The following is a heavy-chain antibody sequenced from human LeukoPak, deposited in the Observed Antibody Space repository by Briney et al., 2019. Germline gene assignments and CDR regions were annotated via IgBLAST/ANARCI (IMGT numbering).Heavy chain of an antibody. V-gene: IGHV1-69*13. Sequence: ASVKVSCTASGGTFSSYAISWVRQAPGQGLEWMGGIIPIFGTANYAQKFQGRVTITADESTSTAYMELSSLRSEDTAVYYCARDVGYSSNWYFWFDPWGQGTLVTVSS. D-gene: IGHD6-13*01. CDR1: GGTFSSYA. J-gene: IGHJ5*02. CDR3: ARDVGYSSNWYFWFDP. CDR2: IIPIFGTA.